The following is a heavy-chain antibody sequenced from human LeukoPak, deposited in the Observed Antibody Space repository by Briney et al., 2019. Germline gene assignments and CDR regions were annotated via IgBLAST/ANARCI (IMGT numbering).Heavy chain of an antibody. CDR2: INHSGST. J-gene: IGHJ4*02. V-gene: IGHV4-34*01. CDR3: ARRKRNSGSYHY. CDR1: GGSFSGYY. Sequence: SETLSLTCAVYGGSFSGYYWSWIRQPPGKGLEWIGEINHSGSTNYNPSLKSRVTISVDTSKNQFSLKLSSVTAADTAVYYCARRKRNSGSYHYWGQGTLVTVSS. D-gene: IGHD1-26*01.